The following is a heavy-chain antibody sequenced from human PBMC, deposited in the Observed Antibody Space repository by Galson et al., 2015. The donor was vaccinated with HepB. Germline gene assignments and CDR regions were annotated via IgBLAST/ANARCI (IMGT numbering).Heavy chain of an antibody. V-gene: IGHV4-39*01. Sequence: SETLSLTCTVSGGSISSSSYYWGWIRQPPGKGLEWIGSIYYNGSTYYNPSLKSRVTISVDTSKNQFSLKLSSVTAADTAVYYCASSGYSSSWYDLSFFMDVWGQGTTVTVSS. CDR3: ASSGYSSSWYDLSFFMDV. CDR2: IYYNGST. CDR1: GGSISSSSYY. D-gene: IGHD6-13*01. J-gene: IGHJ6*02.